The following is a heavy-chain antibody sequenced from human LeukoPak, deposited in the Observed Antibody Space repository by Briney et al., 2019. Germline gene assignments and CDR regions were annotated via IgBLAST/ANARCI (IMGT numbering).Heavy chain of an antibody. J-gene: IGHJ6*03. Sequence: PSETLSLTCTVSGGSISSYYWSWIRQTPGKGLEWIGYIYYSGSTNFNPSLKSRVTISVDTSKNRFSLKMSSVTAADTAVYFCARGGPPGYYYDYYMDVWGKGTTVTISS. CDR3: ARGGPPGYYYDYYMDV. CDR2: IYYSGST. CDR1: GGSISSYY. V-gene: IGHV4-59*01.